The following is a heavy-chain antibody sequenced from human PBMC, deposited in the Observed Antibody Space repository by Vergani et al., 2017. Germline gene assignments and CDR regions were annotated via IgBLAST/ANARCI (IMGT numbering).Heavy chain of an antibody. Sequence: EVQLVRSGAEVKKPGESLKISCKGSGYSFTSYGIGWVRQMPGKGLEWMGIIYPGDSDTRSSPSFQGPPTISADKSISTAYLQWNSLKASDTAMYYCARQSIAAPAPLEPWGQGTLVTVSS. V-gene: IGHV5-51*01. J-gene: IGHJ5*02. D-gene: IGHD6-6*01. CDR2: IYPGDSDT. CDR1: GYSFTSYG. CDR3: ARQSIAAPAPLEP.